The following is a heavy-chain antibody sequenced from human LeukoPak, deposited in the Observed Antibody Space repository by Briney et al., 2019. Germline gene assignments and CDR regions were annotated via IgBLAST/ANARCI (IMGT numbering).Heavy chain of an antibody. CDR3: ARVTERWFGELTAYDY. J-gene: IGHJ4*02. CDR2: ISSSGSTI. V-gene: IGHV3-11*04. D-gene: IGHD3-10*01. CDR1: GFTFSDYY. Sequence: PGGSLRLTCAASGFTFSDYYMSWIRQAPGKGLEWVSYISSSGSTIYYADSVKDRFTISRDNAKNSLYLQMNSLRAEDTAVYYCARVTERWFGELTAYDYWGQGTLVTVSS.